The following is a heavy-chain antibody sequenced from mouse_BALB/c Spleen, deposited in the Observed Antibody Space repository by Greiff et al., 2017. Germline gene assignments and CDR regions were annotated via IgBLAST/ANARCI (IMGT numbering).Heavy chain of an antibody. V-gene: IGHV3-2*02. D-gene: IGHD1-1*01. J-gene: IGHJ2*01. CDR3: ARSDYYGSRVFDY. CDR2: ISYSGST. Sequence: ESGPGLVKPSQSLSLTCTVTGYSITSDYAWNWIRQFPGNKLEWMGYISYSGSTSYNPSLKSRISITRDTSKNQFFLQLNSVTTEDTATYYCARSDYYGSRVFDYWGQGTTLTVSS. CDR1: GYSITSDYA.